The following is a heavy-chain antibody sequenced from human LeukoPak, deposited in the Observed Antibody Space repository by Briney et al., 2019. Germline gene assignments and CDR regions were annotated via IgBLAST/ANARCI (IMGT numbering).Heavy chain of an antibody. CDR1: GYTFTDYY. V-gene: IGHV1-2*02. Sequence: ASVKVSCKASGYTFTDYYIHWVRQPPGQGLEWMGWINPNSGATNYAQKLQGRVTMTKDTSISTGYMELSRLRSDDTAVYYCARIRGGNNYHFDYWDQGTLVTVSS. CDR3: ARIRGGNNYHFDY. D-gene: IGHD1-26*01. CDR2: INPNSGAT. J-gene: IGHJ4*02.